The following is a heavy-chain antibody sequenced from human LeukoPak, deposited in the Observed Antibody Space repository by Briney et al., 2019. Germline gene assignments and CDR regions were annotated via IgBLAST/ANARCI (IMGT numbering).Heavy chain of an antibody. V-gene: IGHV2-5*02. J-gene: IGHJ4*02. D-gene: IGHD6-19*01. CDR2: ICWDEDK. CDR1: GFSLPTTGVG. CDR3: AHRHSAVGGFDY. Sequence: SGATLVHLPQTLTLTCPFSGFSLPTTGVGVAWIRQPPGKALEWVALICWDEDKRYSPSLQGRLTITKDTSKNRVVLSMTNMDPVDTATYYCAHRHSAVGGFDYWGQGTLVTVSS.